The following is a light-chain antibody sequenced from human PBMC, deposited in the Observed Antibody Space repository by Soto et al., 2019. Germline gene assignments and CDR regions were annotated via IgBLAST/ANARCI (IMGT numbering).Light chain of an antibody. CDR3: QKYDSAPWA. CDR1: QGIGKG. Sequence: DIQMTQSPSSLSASVGDRVTITCRASQGIGKGLAWYQQKPGKVPTVLIYAASTLQSGVPSRFIGSGSGTDFTLTISSLQPDDVATYYCQKYDSAPWAFGQGTKVDI. CDR2: AAS. V-gene: IGKV1-27*01. J-gene: IGKJ1*01.